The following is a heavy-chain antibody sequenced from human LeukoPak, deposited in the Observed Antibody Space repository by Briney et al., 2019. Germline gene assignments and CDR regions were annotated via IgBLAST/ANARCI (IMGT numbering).Heavy chain of an antibody. CDR1: GFTFSSYG. CDR2: ISYDGSNK. J-gene: IGHJ3*02. CDR3: AKGSPVRDI. Sequence: GGSLRLSCAASGFTFSSYGMHWVRQAPGKGLEWVAVISYDGSNKYYADSVKGRFTISRDNSKNTPYLQMNSLRAEDTAVYYCAKGSPVRDIWGQGTMVTVSS. V-gene: IGHV3-30*18.